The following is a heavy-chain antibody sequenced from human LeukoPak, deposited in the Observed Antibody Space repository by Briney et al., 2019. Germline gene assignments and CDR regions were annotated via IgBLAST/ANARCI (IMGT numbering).Heavy chain of an antibody. Sequence: SETLSLTCTVSGVSISSSNSYWGWIRQPPGKGLEWIGSIYYSGNTYYNASLKSQVSISIDTSKNQFSLKLSSVTAADTAVYYCARENYGVRGVNYYYYYMDVWGKGTTVTVSS. CDR1: GVSISSSNSY. J-gene: IGHJ6*03. D-gene: IGHD3-10*01. CDR2: IYYSGNT. CDR3: ARENYGVRGVNYYYYYMDV. V-gene: IGHV4-39*07.